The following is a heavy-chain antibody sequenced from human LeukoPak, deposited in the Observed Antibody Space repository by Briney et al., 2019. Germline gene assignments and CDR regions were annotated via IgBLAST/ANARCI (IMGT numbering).Heavy chain of an antibody. Sequence: SGGSLRLSCAASGFTFSNAWMSWVRQAPGKGLEWVGRIKSKTDGGTTDYAAPVKGRFTISRDDSKTTLYLQMNSLKTEDTAVYYCTTEAVYYDYVWGSYHVYWGQGTLVTVSS. V-gene: IGHV3-15*01. D-gene: IGHD3-16*02. CDR1: GFTFSNAW. CDR3: TTEAVYYDYVWGSYHVY. CDR2: IKSKTDGGTT. J-gene: IGHJ4*02.